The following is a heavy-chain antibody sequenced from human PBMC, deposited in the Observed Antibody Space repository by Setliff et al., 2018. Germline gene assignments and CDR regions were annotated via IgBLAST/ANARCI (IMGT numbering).Heavy chain of an antibody. CDR2: IYTSGST. CDR1: GDSISRAKYY. Sequence: SETLSLTCTVSGDSISRAKYYWSWIRQPAGKGLEWIGHIYTSGSTNYNPSLKSRVTISVDTSKNQFSLSLTSVTAEDTAVYYCARMSGFQYIDVWDKGTTVTVSS. D-gene: IGHD3-3*01. V-gene: IGHV4-61*09. J-gene: IGHJ6*03. CDR3: ARMSGFQYIDV.